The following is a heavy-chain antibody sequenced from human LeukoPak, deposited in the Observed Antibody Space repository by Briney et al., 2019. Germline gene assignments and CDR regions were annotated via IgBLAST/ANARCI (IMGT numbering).Heavy chain of an antibody. V-gene: IGHV4-34*01. CDR3: ARRRPMDV. Sequence: PSETLSLTCAVYGGSFSGYYWSWIRQPPGKGLEWIGEINHSGSTYYNPSLKSRVTISVDTSKNQFSLKLSSVTAADTAVYYCARRRPMDVWGQGTTVTVSS. CDR1: GGSFSGYY. J-gene: IGHJ6*02. CDR2: INHSGST.